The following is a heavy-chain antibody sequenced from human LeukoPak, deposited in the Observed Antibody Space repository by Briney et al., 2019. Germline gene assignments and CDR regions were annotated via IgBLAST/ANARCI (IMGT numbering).Heavy chain of an antibody. J-gene: IGHJ5*02. CDR1: GFTFSSYA. V-gene: IGHV3-23*01. D-gene: IGHD3-10*01. CDR2: ISGSGGST. CDR3: AKDRGMVRGVITHNWFDP. Sequence: GGSLRLSCAASGFTFSSYAMSWVRQAPGKGLEWVSAISGSGGSTYYADSVKGRFTISRDNSKNTLYLQMNSLRAEDTAVYYCAKDRGMVRGVITHNWFDPWGLGTLVTVSS.